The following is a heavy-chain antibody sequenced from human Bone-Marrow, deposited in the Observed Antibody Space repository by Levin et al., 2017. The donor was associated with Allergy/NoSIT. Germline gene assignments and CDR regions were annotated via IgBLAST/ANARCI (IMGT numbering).Heavy chain of an antibody. D-gene: IGHD4-17*01. CDR2: ISYDGSNK. J-gene: IGHJ6*02. V-gene: IGHV3-30-3*01. CDR1: GFTFSSYA. CDR3: ARDIEDYGDYPRGPYYYGMDV. Sequence: SGGSLRLSCAASGFTFSSYAMHWVRQAPGKGLEWVAVISYDGSNKYYADSVKGRFTISRDNSKNTLYLQMNSLRAEDTAVYYCARDIEDYGDYPRGPYYYGMDVWGQGTTVTVSS.